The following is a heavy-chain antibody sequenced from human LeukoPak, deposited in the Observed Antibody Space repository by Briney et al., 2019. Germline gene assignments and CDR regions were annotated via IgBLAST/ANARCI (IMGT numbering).Heavy chain of an antibody. CDR3: ARAHYDFWSGYSGFWRY. J-gene: IGHJ4*02. CDR2: FYTSGST. Sequence: PSETLSLTCTVSGYSISSGYFWGWIRQPPEKGLEWIGRFYTSGSTNYNPSLKSRVTISVDTSKNQFSLKLSSVTAADTAVYYCARAHYDFWSGYSGFWRYWGQGTLVTVSS. D-gene: IGHD3-3*01. V-gene: IGHV4-38-2*02. CDR1: GYSISSGYF.